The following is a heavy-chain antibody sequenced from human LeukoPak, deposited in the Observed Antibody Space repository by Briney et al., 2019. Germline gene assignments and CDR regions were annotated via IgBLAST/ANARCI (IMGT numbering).Heavy chain of an antibody. J-gene: IGHJ4*02. CDR2: ISGSGGST. CDR3: AKDGTVFSVGATYFDY. CDR1: GFTFSSYA. D-gene: IGHD1-26*01. Sequence: GGSLRLSCAASGFTFSSYAMSWVRQAPGKGLEWVSAISGSGGSTYYADSVKGRFTNSRDNSKNTLYLQMNSLRAEDTAVYYCAKDGTVFSVGATYFDYWGQGTLVTVSS. V-gene: IGHV3-23*01.